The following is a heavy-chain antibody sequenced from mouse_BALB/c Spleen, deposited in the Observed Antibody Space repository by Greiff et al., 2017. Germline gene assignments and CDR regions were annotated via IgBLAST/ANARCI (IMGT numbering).Heavy chain of an antibody. Sequence: EVHLVESGGGLVQPGGSLKLSCAASGFTFSSYGMSWVRQTPDKRLELVATINSNGGSTYYPDSVKGRFTISRDNAKNTLYLQMSSLKSEDTAMYYRARQGYYDQGDYMDDGGEGTTLTVSA. CDR3: ARQGYYDQGDYMDD. CDR2: INSNGGST. V-gene: IGHV5-6-3*01. D-gene: IGHD1-1*01. J-gene: IGHJ2*01. CDR1: GFTFSSYG.